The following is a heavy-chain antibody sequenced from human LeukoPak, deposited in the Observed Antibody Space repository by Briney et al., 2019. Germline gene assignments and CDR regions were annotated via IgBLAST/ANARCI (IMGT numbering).Heavy chain of an antibody. CDR1: GGSFSDYY. CDR2: INHSGST. V-gene: IGHV4-34*01. CDR3: ARAKDIVVVPAAAGAFDI. D-gene: IGHD2-2*01. J-gene: IGHJ3*02. Sequence: SETLSLTCAVYGGSFSDYYWSWIRQPPGKGLEWIGEINHSGSTNYNPSLKSRVTISVDTSKNQFSLKLSSVTAADTAVYYCARAKDIVVVPAAAGAFDIWGQGTMVTVSS.